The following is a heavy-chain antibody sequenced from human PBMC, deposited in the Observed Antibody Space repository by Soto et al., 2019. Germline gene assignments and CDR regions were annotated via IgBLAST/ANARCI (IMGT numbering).Heavy chain of an antibody. D-gene: IGHD1-7*01. V-gene: IGHV4-39*07. CDR2: IYYSGST. CDR1: GGSISSSSYY. Sequence: SETLSLTCTVSGGSISSSSYYWGWIRQPPGKGLEWIGSIYYSGSTYYNPSLKSRVTISVDTSKNQFSLKLSSVTAADTAVYYCAGSGITGTTFEGLFDYWGQGTLVTVSS. J-gene: IGHJ4*02. CDR3: AGSGITGTTFEGLFDY.